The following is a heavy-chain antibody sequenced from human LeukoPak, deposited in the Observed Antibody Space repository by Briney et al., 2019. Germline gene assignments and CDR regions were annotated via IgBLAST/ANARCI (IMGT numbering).Heavy chain of an antibody. CDR3: AREKEGEQLVDY. CDR1: GGSISSSSYY. D-gene: IGHD6-6*01. J-gene: IGHJ4*02. Sequence: PSETLSLTCTVSGGSISSSSYYWSWIRQPPGKGLEWIGYIYHSGSTYYNPSLKSRVTISVDRSKNQFSLKLSSVTAADTAVYYCAREKEGEQLVDYWGQGTLVTVSS. V-gene: IGHV4-30-2*01. CDR2: IYHSGST.